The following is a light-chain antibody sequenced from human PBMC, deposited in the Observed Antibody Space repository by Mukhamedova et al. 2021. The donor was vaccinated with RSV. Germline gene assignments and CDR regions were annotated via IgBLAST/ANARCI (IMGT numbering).Light chain of an antibody. Sequence: WYQRRVHGKAPKLLIYDASKLQRGVPSRFSGSGYGTYFTFTISSLQPEDSATYYCQQFEDVPPFTFGPGTIVEIK. CDR3: QQFEDVPPFT. CDR2: DAS. J-gene: IGKJ3*01. V-gene: IGKV1-33*01.